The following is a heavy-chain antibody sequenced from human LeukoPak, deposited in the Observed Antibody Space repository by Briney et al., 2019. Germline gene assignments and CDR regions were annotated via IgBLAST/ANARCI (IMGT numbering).Heavy chain of an antibody. J-gene: IGHJ4*02. D-gene: IGHD2-21*02. CDR2: IYPGDSDT. Sequence: GESLKISCKGSEYSFTSYWIGWVRQMPGKGLEWMGVIYPGDSDTRYSPSFQGQVTISADKSISIAYLQMNSLKTEDTAVYYCTRDPHIVVVTATTFDYWGQGTLVTVSS. CDR1: EYSFTSYW. V-gene: IGHV5-51*01. CDR3: TRDPHIVVVTATTFDY.